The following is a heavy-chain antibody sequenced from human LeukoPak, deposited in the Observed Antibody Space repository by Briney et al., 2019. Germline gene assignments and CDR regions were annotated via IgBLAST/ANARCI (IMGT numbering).Heavy chain of an antibody. CDR2: IKQDGSET. CDR1: GFIFTTYW. V-gene: IGHV3-7*01. J-gene: IGHJ4*02. D-gene: IGHD6-19*01. Sequence: GGSLRLSCGASGFIFTTYWINWVRQAPGKGLEWVANIKQDGSETYYVDSVKGRFTISRDNDKNSVYLQMGSLRVEDTAVYYCAKTYSSGWWDLDFWGQGTLVSVSS. CDR3: AKTYSSGWWDLDF.